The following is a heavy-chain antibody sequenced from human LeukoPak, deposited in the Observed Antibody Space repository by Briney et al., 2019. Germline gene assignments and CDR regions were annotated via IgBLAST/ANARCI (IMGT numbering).Heavy chain of an antibody. CDR2: IYYSGST. Sequence: SQTLSLTCTVSGGSISSGGYYWSWIRQHPGKGLEWIGYIYYSGSTYYNSSLKSRVTISVDTSKNQFSLKLSSVTAADTAVYYCAREYDILTGYYNVRYFDYWGQGTLVTVSS. CDR3: AREYDILTGYYNVRYFDY. J-gene: IGHJ4*02. D-gene: IGHD3-9*01. CDR1: GGSISSGGYY. V-gene: IGHV4-30-4*08.